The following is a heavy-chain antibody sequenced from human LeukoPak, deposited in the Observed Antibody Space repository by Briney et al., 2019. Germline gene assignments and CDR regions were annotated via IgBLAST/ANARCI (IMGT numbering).Heavy chain of an antibody. CDR3: ARDLMPFPHNQVVVMGY. Sequence: ASVKVSCKASGYTFTSYGISWVRQAPGQGLEWMGWISAYNGNTNYAQKLQGRVTMTTDTSTSTAYMELRSLRSDDTAAYYCARDLMPFPHNQVVVMGYWGQGTLVTVSS. J-gene: IGHJ4*02. D-gene: IGHD3-22*01. CDR2: ISAYNGNT. CDR1: GYTFTSYG. V-gene: IGHV1-18*01.